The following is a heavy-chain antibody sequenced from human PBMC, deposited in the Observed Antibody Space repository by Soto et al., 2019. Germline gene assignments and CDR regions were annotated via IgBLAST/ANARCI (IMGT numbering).Heavy chain of an antibody. CDR1: GFTFSSYV. J-gene: IGHJ6*02. CDR2: ISGSGSRT. Sequence: EEQLLESGGGLVQPGGSLRLSCAASGFTFSSYVMNWVRQTPGKGLEWVSGISGSGSRTYYADSVKGRFTISRDNSKNTLHLQMNSLRDEDTAVYYCAKDRAMVRGMDGMDVWGQGTTVTVSS. CDR3: AKDRAMVRGMDGMDV. V-gene: IGHV3-23*01. D-gene: IGHD3-10*01.